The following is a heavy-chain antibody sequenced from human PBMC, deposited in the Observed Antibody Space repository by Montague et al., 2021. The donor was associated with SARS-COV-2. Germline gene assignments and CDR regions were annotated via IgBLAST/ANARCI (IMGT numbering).Heavy chain of an antibody. CDR2: ISYDGSIR. V-gene: IGHV3-30-3*01. CDR1: GFTLNNYG. CDR3: VRAGGIIHFMALLAQLSD. Sequence: SLRLSCAASGFTLNNYGFHWVRQAPGKGLQWVALISYDGSIRHYADSVKGRFTISRDQSKNTLYLQMDSLRPEDTAVYLCVRAGGIIHFMALLAQLSDWGQGALVTVSS. J-gene: IGHJ4*02. D-gene: IGHD3-10*01.